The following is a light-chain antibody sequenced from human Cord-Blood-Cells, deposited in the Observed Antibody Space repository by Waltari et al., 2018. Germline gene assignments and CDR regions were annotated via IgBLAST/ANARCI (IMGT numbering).Light chain of an antibody. CDR1: SSDVGSYNL. J-gene: IGLJ1*01. Sequence: QSALTQPASVSGSPGQSITISCTGTSSDVGSYNLVSWYQQHPGKATKLRIYEGSKRPSGVSKRFSGSKSGNTASRTISGLQAEDEADYYCCSYAGSSTYVFGTGTKVTVL. V-gene: IGLV2-23*01. CDR3: CSYAGSSTYV. CDR2: EGS.